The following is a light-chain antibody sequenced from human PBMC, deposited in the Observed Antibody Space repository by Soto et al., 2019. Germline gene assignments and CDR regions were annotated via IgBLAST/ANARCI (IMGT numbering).Light chain of an antibody. J-gene: IGKJ3*01. CDR3: QQSYSTPPLT. Sequence: DIQMTQSPSSLSASVGDRVTITCRASQSISSYLNWYQQKPGKAPKLLIYAASSLQSGVPSRFSGSGSGTDFTLPISSLQPEDFATYYCQQSYSTPPLTFGPGTKVDIK. CDR1: QSISSY. CDR2: AAS. V-gene: IGKV1-39*01.